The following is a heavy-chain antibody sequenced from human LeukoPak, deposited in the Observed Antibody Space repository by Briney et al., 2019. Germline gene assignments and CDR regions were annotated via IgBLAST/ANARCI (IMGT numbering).Heavy chain of an antibody. V-gene: IGHV3-33*06. CDR1: GFTFSSYG. CDR3: AKGGKWDVTPFDY. J-gene: IGHJ4*02. CDR2: IWYDGSNK. D-gene: IGHD1-26*01. Sequence: GGSLRLSCAASGFTFSSYGMHWVRQAPGKGLEWVAVIWYDGSNKYYADSVKGRFTISRDNSKNTLYLQMNSLRAEDTAVYYCAKGGKWDVTPFDYWGQGTLVTVSP.